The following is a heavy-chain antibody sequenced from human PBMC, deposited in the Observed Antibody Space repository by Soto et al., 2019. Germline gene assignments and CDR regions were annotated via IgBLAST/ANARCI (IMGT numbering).Heavy chain of an antibody. Sequence: QITLKESGPPLVRPAQTLTLTCAFSGFSLTTTSMGVAWIRQPPGKALEWLALIYWDDDQRYSPSLKDRLTISKDTSRSRVDLTISNMNPEDTGTYFCAHAGDYDLLSFDHWGPGTLVTVSS. CDR1: GFSLTTTSMG. V-gene: IGHV2-5*02. J-gene: IGHJ4*02. CDR2: IYWDDDQ. CDR3: AHAGDYDLLSFDH. D-gene: IGHD4-17*01.